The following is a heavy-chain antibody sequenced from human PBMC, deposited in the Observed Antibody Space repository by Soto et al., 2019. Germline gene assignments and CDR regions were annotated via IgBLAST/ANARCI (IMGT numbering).Heavy chain of an antibody. CDR1: GSSFSNYE. CDR3: ARDRAAGGY. V-gene: IGHV3-48*03. D-gene: IGHD6-13*01. J-gene: IGHJ4*02. Sequence: PAGSMRLSCAASGSSFSNYEMNWVRQAPGKGLEWVAYNSSGGDTIHYADSVRGRFTVSRDKARNSLSLQMNTLRVEDTALYYCARDRAAGGYWGQGTLVTVSS. CDR2: NSSGGDTI.